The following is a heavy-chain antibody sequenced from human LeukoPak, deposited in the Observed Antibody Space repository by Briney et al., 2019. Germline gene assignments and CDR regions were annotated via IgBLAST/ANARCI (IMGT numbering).Heavy chain of an antibody. Sequence: SETLSLTCTVSGGSISSGDYYWSWIRQPPGKGLEWIGYIYYSGTTNYNPSLESRVTISVDTSKNQFSLKLRSVTAADTAVYYCARRGVPGTGFLWFDPWGQGTLVTVSS. J-gene: IGHJ5*02. D-gene: IGHD6-19*01. CDR2: IYYSGTT. V-gene: IGHV4-30-4*01. CDR1: GGSISSGDYY. CDR3: ARRGVPGTGFLWFDP.